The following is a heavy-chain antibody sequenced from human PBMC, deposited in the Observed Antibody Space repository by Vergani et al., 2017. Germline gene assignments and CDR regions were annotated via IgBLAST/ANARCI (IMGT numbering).Heavy chain of an antibody. D-gene: IGHD2-15*01. J-gene: IGHJ4*02. CDR3: AGGRCLGGRCYKPLFDY. CDR1: GGSITSHNYY. CDR2: IHTSGDT. Sequence: QVQLQESGPGLVKPSQTLSLTCTVSGGSITSHNYYRSWIRQPAGKGREWIGWIHTSGDTNYNPSLKSGVTMSEDTFKNQFSLNLTSVTAADTAVYFCAGGRCLGGRCYKPLFDYWVQGILVTVSS. V-gene: IGHV4-61*02.